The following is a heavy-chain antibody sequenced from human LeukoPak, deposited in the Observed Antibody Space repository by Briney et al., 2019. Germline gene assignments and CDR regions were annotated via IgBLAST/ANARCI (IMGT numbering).Heavy chain of an antibody. CDR1: GFTFSTYW. J-gene: IGHJ5*02. V-gene: IGHV3-74*01. D-gene: IGHD1-26*01. CDR2: TNPDGSST. Sequence: GGSLRLSCAASGFTFSTYWFYWVRQAPGEGPVWVSRTNPDGSSTDHADSVRGRFVISRDNARNTLYLQMNSLRAEDTAVYYCVRDLVGRDDTWGQGTLVTVSS. CDR3: VRDLVGRDDT.